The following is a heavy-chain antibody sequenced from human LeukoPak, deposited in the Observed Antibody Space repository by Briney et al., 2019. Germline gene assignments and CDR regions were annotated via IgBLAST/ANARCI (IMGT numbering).Heavy chain of an antibody. V-gene: IGHV4-59*12. D-gene: IGHD3-22*01. Sequence: SETLSLTCTVSGGSISSYYWSWIRQPPGKGLEWIGEIYHSGSTNYNPSLKSRVTISVDKSKNQFSLKLSSVTAADTAVYYCASGYYDSSGLLDYWGQGTLVTVSS. CDR3: ASGYYDSSGLLDY. CDR1: GGSISSYY. J-gene: IGHJ4*02. CDR2: IYHSGST.